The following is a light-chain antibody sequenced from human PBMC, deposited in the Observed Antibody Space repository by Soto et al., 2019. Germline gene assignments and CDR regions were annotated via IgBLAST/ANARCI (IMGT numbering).Light chain of an antibody. CDR1: SSDVGGYNY. CDR3: CSYAGSYTSL. V-gene: IGLV2-11*01. CDR2: DVT. Sequence: QSVLTQPRSVSGSPGQSVTISCTGSSSDVGGYNYVSWYQQHPGKAPKLMIYDVTKRPSGVPDRFSGSKSGNTASLTISGLQADDEADYYCCSYAGSYTSLFGGGTKLTVL. J-gene: IGLJ2*01.